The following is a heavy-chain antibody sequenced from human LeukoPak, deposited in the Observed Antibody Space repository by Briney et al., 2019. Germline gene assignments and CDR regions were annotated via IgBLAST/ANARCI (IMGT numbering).Heavy chain of an antibody. CDR3: ARDIGPVLLMRDAFDI. CDR1: GFTFSSYE. CDR2: ISSSGSTI. Sequence: QPGGSLRLSCAASGFTFSSYEMNWVRQAPGKGLEWVSYISSSGSTIYYADSVKGRFTISRDNAKNSLYLQMNGLRAEDTAVYYCARDIGPVLLMRDAFDIWGQGTMVTVSS. J-gene: IGHJ3*02. D-gene: IGHD3-10*01. V-gene: IGHV3-48*03.